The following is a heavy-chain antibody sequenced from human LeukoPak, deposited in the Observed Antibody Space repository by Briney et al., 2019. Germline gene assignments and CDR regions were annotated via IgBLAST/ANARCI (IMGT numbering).Heavy chain of an antibody. J-gene: IGHJ4*02. D-gene: IGHD4-17*01. CDR2: ISGSGDNT. CDR3: GRESYGDLFVDY. V-gene: IGHV3-23*01. Sequence: GSLRLSCAASGFTFSSYAVSWVRQAPGKGLEWVSGISGSGDNTYYADSVKGRFTISRDNAKNTLYLQMNSLRAEDTAVYYCGRESYGDLFVDYWGQGTLVTVSS. CDR1: GFTFSSYA.